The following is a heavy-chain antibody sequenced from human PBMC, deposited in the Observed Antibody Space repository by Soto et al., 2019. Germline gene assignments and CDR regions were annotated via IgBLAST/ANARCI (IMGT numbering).Heavy chain of an antibody. Sequence: SETLSLTCAVSGGSISSGGYSWSWIRQPPGKGLEWIGYIYHSGSTYYNPSLKSRVTISVDRSKNQFSLKLSSVTAADTAVYYCARLENGDYVDYWGQGTLVTV. CDR2: IYHSGST. CDR1: GGSISSGGYS. CDR3: ARLENGDYVDY. J-gene: IGHJ4*02. D-gene: IGHD4-17*01. V-gene: IGHV4-30-2*01.